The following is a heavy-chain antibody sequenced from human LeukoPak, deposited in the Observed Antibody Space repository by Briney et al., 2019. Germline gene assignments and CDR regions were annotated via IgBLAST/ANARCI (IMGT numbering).Heavy chain of an antibody. D-gene: IGHD2-15*01. CDR1: GGSISNYY. Sequence: PSETLSLTCTVSGGSISNYYWSWIRQPPGKGLEWIGYIYYSGGTNYNPSLKSRVTISVDTSKNQFSLKLSSVTAADTAVYYCARSVEGYCSGGSCYSYYYHMDVWGKGTTVTVSS. CDR3: ARSVEGYCSGGSCYSYYYHMDV. V-gene: IGHV4-59*01. J-gene: IGHJ6*03. CDR2: IYYSGGT.